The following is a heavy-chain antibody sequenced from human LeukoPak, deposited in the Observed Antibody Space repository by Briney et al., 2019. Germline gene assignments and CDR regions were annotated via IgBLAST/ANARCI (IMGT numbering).Heavy chain of an antibody. J-gene: IGHJ4*02. CDR3: ARDRGNRFLEWVFDY. D-gene: IGHD3-3*01. CDR1: GFTFSNHA. CDR2: LSGSGGST. V-gene: IGHV3-23*01. Sequence: PGGSLRLSCTASGFTFSNHAMSWVRQAPGKGLEWVSALSGSGGSTYYADSVKGRFTIFRDNSKSTLYLQMNSLRAEDTAVYYCARDRGNRFLEWVFDYWGQGTLVTVSS.